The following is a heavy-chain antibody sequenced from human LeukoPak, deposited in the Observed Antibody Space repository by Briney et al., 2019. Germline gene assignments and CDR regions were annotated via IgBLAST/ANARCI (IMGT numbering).Heavy chain of an antibody. CDR3: ARPPYSYAADWFDP. CDR2: INPNSGGT. D-gene: IGHD5-18*01. Sequence: ASVKVSCKASGYTFTGYYMHWVRQAPGQGLEWMGWINPNSGGTNYAQKFQGRVTMTRDTSISTAYMELSRLRSDDTAVYYCARPPYSYAADWFDPWGQGTLVTVSS. J-gene: IGHJ5*02. V-gene: IGHV1-2*02. CDR1: GYTFTGYY.